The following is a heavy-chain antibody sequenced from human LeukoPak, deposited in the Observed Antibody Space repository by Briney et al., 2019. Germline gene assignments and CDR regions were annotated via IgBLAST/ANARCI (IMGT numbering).Heavy chain of an antibody. CDR1: GFTFSSYA. CDR3: ARPRGCSSTSCYRATLMGYYCMDV. Sequence: GGSLRLSCAASGFTFSSYAMSWVRQAPGKGLEWVSAISGSGGSTYYADSVKGRFTISRDNSKNTLYLQMNSLRAEDTAVYYCARPRGCSSTSCYRATLMGYYCMDVWGQGTTVTVSS. J-gene: IGHJ6*02. CDR2: ISGSGGST. V-gene: IGHV3-23*01. D-gene: IGHD2-2*01.